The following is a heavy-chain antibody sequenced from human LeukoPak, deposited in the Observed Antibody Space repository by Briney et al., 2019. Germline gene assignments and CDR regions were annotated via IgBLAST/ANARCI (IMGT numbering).Heavy chain of an antibody. D-gene: IGHD2-2*01. Sequence: SETLSLTCTVSGGSISSSNYYWSWIRQPAGKGLEWIGRIYTSGSTNYNPSLKSRVTMSVDTSKNQFSLKLSSVTAADTAVYYCARDSRDCSSTSCYLGGDYYYHYMDVWGKGTTVTISS. CDR1: GGSISSSNYY. CDR3: ARDSRDCSSTSCYLGGDYYYHYMDV. CDR2: IYTSGST. J-gene: IGHJ6*03. V-gene: IGHV4-61*02.